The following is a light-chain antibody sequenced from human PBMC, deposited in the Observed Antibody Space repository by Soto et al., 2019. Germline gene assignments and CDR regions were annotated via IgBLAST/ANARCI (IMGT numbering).Light chain of an antibody. CDR3: ATWDDSLNGAV. CDR2: SNN. CDR1: RSNVGGNN. J-gene: IGLJ7*01. V-gene: IGLV1-44*01. Sequence: QSVLTQPPSASGTPGQRVTISCSGSRSNVGGNNVNWYQQLPGTAPKLLIYSNNRRPSGVPDRFSGSKSGTSASLAISGLQSEDEADYYCATWDDSLNGAVFGGGTQLTVL.